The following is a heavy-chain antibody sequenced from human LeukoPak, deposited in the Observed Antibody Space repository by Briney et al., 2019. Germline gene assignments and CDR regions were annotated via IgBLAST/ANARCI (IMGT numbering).Heavy chain of an antibody. Sequence: GSLRLSCAASGFTFSSYAMHWVRQAPGKGLEGVAVISYDGSNKYYADSGKGRFTISRDNSKNTLYLQMNSLRAEDTAVYYCARDFNLAVEMATILDYWGQGTLVTVSS. V-gene: IGHV3-30-3*01. CDR1: GFTFSSYA. CDR3: ARDFNLAVEMATILDY. CDR2: ISYDGSNK. J-gene: IGHJ4*02. D-gene: IGHD5-24*01.